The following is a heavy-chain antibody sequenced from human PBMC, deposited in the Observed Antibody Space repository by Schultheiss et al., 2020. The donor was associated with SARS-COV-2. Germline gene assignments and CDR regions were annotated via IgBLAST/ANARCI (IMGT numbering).Heavy chain of an antibody. Sequence: SETLSLTCAVSGGSISSGGYSWSWIRQPPGKGLEWIGYIYHSGSTYYNPSLKSRVTISVDTSKNQFSLKLSSVTAADTAVYYCARDRMDVWGQGTTVTVSS. CDR2: IYHSGST. CDR1: GGSISSGGYS. V-gene: IGHV4-30-2*05. J-gene: IGHJ6*02. CDR3: ARDRMDV.